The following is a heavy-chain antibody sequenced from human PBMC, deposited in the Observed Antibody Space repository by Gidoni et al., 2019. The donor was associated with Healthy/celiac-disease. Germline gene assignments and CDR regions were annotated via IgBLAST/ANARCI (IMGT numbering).Heavy chain of an antibody. J-gene: IGHJ4*02. CDR3: ARDFSESDY. CDR1: GFTVSSYW. Sequence: EVQLVESGGGLVQPGRSLRLSCADSGFTVSSYWMSWVRQAPGQGLEWVANKKQDGSEKYYVDSVKGRFTISRDNAKNSLYLQMNSLRAEDTAVYDCARDFSESDYWGQGTLVTVSS. D-gene: IGHD3-3*01. CDR2: KKQDGSEK. V-gene: IGHV3-7*01.